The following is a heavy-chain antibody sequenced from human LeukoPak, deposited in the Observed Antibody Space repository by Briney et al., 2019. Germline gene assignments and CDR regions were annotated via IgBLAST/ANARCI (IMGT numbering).Heavy chain of an antibody. J-gene: IGHJ4*02. Sequence: AGGSLRLSCAASGFTFSSYGMHWVRQAPGKGLEWVAVIWYDGSNKYYADSVKGRFTISRDNSKNTLYLQMNSPRAEDTAVYYCARDFHGSYYFGYWGQGTLVTVSS. CDR3: ARDFHGSYYFGY. V-gene: IGHV3-33*01. CDR1: GFTFSSYG. CDR2: IWYDGSNK. D-gene: IGHD1-26*01.